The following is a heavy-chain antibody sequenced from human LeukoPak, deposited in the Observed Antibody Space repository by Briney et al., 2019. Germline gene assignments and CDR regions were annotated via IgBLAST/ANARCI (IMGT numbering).Heavy chain of an antibody. CDR1: GGSISSYY. CDR2: IYYSGST. V-gene: IGHV4-59*01. J-gene: IGHJ4*02. Sequence: SETLSLTCTVSGGSISSYYWNWTRQPPGKGLEWIGYIYYSGSTNYNPSLKSRVTISVDTSKNQFSLKLSSVTAADTAVYYCARATVRDYFDYWGQGTLVTVSS. D-gene: IGHD3-10*01. CDR3: ARATVRDYFDY.